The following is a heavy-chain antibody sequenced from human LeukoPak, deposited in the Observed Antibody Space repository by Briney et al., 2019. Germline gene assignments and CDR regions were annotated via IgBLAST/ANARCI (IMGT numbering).Heavy chain of an antibody. CDR2: INSDGGRA. D-gene: IGHD5-12*01. J-gene: IGHJ4*02. CDR3: AIEGYSGYDRGY. V-gene: IGHV3-74*01. Sequence: GGSLRLSCAASGFPFSSYWMFWVRQAPGKGLVWVSRINSDGGRASYAASVKGRFTISRDNAKNTLYLQMNSLRAEDTAVYYCAIEGYSGYDRGYWGQGTLVTVSS. CDR1: GFPFSSYW.